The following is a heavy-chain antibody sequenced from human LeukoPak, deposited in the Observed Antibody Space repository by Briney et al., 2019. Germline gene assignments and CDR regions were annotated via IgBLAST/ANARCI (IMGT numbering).Heavy chain of an antibody. CDR1: GGTFSSYA. CDR2: IIPIFGTA. D-gene: IGHD1-26*01. V-gene: IGHV1-69*13. J-gene: IGHJ3*02. CDR3: ARVQGIPLIVGATLGDDAFDI. Sequence: SVKVSCKASGGTFSSYAISWVRQAPGQGLEWMGGIIPIFGTANYAQKFQGRVTITADESTSTAYMELSSLRSGDTAVYYCARVQGIPLIVGATLGDDAFDIWGQGTMVTVSS.